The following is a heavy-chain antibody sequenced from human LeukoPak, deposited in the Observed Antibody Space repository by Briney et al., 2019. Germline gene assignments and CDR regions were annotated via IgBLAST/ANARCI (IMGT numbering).Heavy chain of an antibody. CDR2: ISWNSGSI. Sequence: HPGRSLRLSCAASGFSFDDYAMHWVRQAPGKGLEWVSGISWNSGSIGYADSVKGRFTISRDNAKNSLYLQMNSLRAGDTALYYCAKDLWEDILTGCYFDYWGQGILVTVSS. V-gene: IGHV3-9*01. D-gene: IGHD3-9*01. CDR1: GFSFDDYA. CDR3: AKDLWEDILTGCYFDY. J-gene: IGHJ4*02.